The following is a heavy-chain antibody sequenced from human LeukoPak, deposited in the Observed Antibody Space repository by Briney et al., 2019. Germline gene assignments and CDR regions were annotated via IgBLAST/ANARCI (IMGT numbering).Heavy chain of an antibody. V-gene: IGHV3-74*01. CDR3: ARQLVMYYSGAGSPDY. CDR1: GFTFSRYR. D-gene: IGHD3-10*01. Sequence: GGSLRLSCAASGFTFSRYRMHCVRQGPGKGLVWVSRINSDGSSTSYADSVKGRFTISRDNAKNTLYLQMNSLRAEDTAVYYCARQLVMYYSGAGSPDYWGQGTLVTVSS. J-gene: IGHJ4*02. CDR2: INSDGSST.